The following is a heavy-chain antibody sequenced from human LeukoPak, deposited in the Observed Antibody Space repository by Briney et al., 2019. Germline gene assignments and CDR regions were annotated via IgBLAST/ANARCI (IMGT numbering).Heavy chain of an antibody. J-gene: IGHJ4*02. D-gene: IGHD3-10*01. CDR1: GGSISSGDYY. V-gene: IGHV4-30-4*01. CDR3: ARDPDGSGSTGCFDY. CDR2: IYYSGST. Sequence: SETLSLTCTVSGGSISSGDYYWSWIRQPPGKGLEWIGYIYYSGSTYYNPSLKSRVTISVDTSKNQFSLKLSSVTAADTAVYYCARDPDGSGSTGCFDYWGQGTLVTVSS.